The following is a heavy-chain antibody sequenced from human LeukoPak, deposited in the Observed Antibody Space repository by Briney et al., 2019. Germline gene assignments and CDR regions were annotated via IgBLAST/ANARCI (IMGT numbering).Heavy chain of an antibody. CDR1: GDSVSSSY. CDR3: TKNAGRGRSNDF. CDR2: IYYSGII. D-gene: IGHD2-15*01. V-gene: IGHV4-59*02. Sequence: SETLSLTCSVSGDSVSSSYWSWIRQPPGKGLEWIGYIYYSGIINYNPSLKGRVTIALDTSRSQFSLNLNSVSAADTAMYYCTKNAGRGRSNDFWGQGILVTVSS. J-gene: IGHJ4*02.